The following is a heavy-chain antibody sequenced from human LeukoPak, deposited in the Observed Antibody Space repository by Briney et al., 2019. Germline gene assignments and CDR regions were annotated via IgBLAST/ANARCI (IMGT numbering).Heavy chain of an antibody. Sequence: GGSLRLSCEVSGFSVSNNYMSWVRRAPGKGLEWVSVMSDDGSTHYADSVKGRFIVSRDNSKSTFYLQMNSVRVEDTAVYYCARDGGRSGCAHWGQGAVATVSS. CDR3: ARDGGRSGCAH. V-gene: IGHV3-53*01. CDR1: GFSVSNNY. J-gene: IGHJ4*02. CDR2: MSDDGST. D-gene: IGHD3-3*01.